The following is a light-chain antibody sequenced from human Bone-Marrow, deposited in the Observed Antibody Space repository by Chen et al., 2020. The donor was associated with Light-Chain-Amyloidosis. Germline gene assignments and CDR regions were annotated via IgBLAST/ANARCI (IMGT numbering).Light chain of an antibody. J-gene: IGLJ2*01. V-gene: IGLV3-25*03. CDR1: DLPTKY. Sequence: SYELTQPPSVSVSPGQTARITCSGDDLPTKYAYWYQQQPGQAPVLVIHRDTERPSGISERFSGSSSGTTATVTISGVQAEDEDDYHCQSADSSGTYEVIFGGGTKLTVL. CDR3: QSADSSGTYEVI. CDR2: RDT.